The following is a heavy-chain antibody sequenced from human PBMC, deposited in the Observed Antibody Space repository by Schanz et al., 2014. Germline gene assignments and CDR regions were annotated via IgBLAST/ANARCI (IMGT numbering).Heavy chain of an antibody. J-gene: IGHJ6*02. CDR2: IIPVLAIA. CDR1: GYTFTTYG. CDR3: ARDDRAYYYGMDV. Sequence: QVQLVQSGAEVKKPGASVKVSCKASGYTFTTYGISWIRQAPGQGLEWMGRIIPVLAIADYAQKFQGRLTMTRDTSTSTVYMELSSLRSEDTAVYYCARDDRAYYYGMDVWGQGTTVTVSS. V-gene: IGHV1-18*01. D-gene: IGHD3-22*01.